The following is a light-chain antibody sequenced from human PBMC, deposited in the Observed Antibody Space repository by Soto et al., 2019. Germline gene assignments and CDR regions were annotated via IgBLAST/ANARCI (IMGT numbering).Light chain of an antibody. CDR2: DDN. CDR3: QSYDSTLDARYV. J-gene: IGLJ1*01. CDR1: SSNIGGNS. Sequence: QSVMTQPPSVSAAPGQKVTISCSGSSSNIGGNSVSWYQQLPGTAPKLLIYDDNKRPSGIPDRFSGSKSGTSASLTITGLQAEDEGDYYCQSYDSTLDARYVFGTGTKVTVL. V-gene: IGLV1-51*01.